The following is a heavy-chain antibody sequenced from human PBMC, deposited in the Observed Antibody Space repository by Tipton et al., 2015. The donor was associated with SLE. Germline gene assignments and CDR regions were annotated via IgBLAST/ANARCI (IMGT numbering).Heavy chain of an antibody. CDR3: ATSPEAVAGDAAFDI. J-gene: IGHJ3*02. CDR2: INHSGST. Sequence: TLSLTCAVYGGSFSGYYWSWIRQPPGKGLEWIGEINHSGSTNYNPSLKSRVPISVDTSKNQFSLKLSSVTAADTAVYYCATSPEAVAGDAAFDIWGQGTMVTVSS. V-gene: IGHV4-34*01. D-gene: IGHD6-19*01. CDR1: GGSFSGYY.